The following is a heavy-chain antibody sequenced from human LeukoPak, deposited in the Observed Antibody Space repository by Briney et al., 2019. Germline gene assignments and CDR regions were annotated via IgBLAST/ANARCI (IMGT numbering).Heavy chain of an antibody. D-gene: IGHD6-19*01. CDR1: GGSISSSSYY. CDR2: IYYSGST. J-gene: IGHJ4*02. V-gene: IGHV4-39*07. CDR3: ARLQAEKAVAGLLFDY. Sequence: SETLSLTCTVSGGSISSSSYYWGWIRQPPGKGLEWIGSIYYSGSTYYNPSLKSRVTISVDTSKNQFSLKLSSVTAADTAVYYCARLQAEKAVAGLLFDYWGQGTLVTVSS.